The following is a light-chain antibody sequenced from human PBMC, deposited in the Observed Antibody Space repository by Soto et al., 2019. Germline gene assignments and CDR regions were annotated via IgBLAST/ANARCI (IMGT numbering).Light chain of an antibody. CDR2: AAS. CDR3: QRYNRAPRT. J-gene: IGKJ1*01. V-gene: IGKV1-27*01. CDR1: QGISRY. Sequence: DFQMTQSPSSLSASVGDRVTITCRASQGISRYLAWYQQKPGKVPKLLISAASTLQSGVTSRFSGSGSGTDFTLTISSLQPEDVATYSCQRYNRAPRTFGKGTKVELK.